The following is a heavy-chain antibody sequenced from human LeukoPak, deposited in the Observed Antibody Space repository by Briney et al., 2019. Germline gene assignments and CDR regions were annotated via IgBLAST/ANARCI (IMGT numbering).Heavy chain of an antibody. V-gene: IGHV3-7*05. CDR1: GFTLSSHW. J-gene: IGHJ4*02. D-gene: IGHD6-19*01. Sequence: GGSLRLSCAASGFTLSSHWMSWVLQAPGKGLEWVANIKQDGSEQYYVDSVRGRFTISRDNAKNSLYLQMNSLRAEDTAIYYCARESAGGPDYWGQGTLVTVSS. CDR3: ARESAGGPDY. CDR2: IKQDGSEQ.